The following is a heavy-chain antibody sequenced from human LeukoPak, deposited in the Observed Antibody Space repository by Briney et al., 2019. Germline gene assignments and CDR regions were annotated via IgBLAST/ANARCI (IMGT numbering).Heavy chain of an antibody. CDR3: ARDRSSWYRKGVDY. D-gene: IGHD6-13*01. CDR1: GFTFTDSA. V-gene: IGHV3-48*01. J-gene: IGHJ4*02. CDR2: ISSSSSFGII. Sequence: GGSLRLSCAASGFTFTDSAMNWVRQAPGKGLEWISYISSSSSFGIINYADSVRGRFTISTDNARNLLYLQMNRLRVEDTAVYYCARDRSSWYRKGVDYWGQGTLVTVSS.